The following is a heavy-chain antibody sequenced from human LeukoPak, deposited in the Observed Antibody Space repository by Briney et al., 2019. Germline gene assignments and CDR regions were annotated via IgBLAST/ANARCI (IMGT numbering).Heavy chain of an antibody. Sequence: KTSETLSLTCTVSGVSISSSSYYWGWIRQPPGKGLEWIGSICYSGSTYYNPSLKSRVTISVDTSKNQFSLKLSSVTAADTAVYYCARDEWEWELKTPDAFDIWGQGTMVTVSS. CDR3: ARDEWEWELKTPDAFDI. J-gene: IGHJ3*02. CDR2: ICYSGST. V-gene: IGHV4-39*07. D-gene: IGHD1-26*01. CDR1: GVSISSSSYY.